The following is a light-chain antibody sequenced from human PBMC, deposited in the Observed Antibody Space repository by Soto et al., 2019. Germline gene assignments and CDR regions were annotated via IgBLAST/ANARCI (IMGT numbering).Light chain of an antibody. CDR1: QSVRSNY. CDR2: DAS. CDR3: QQYGSSPLT. Sequence: EIVLTQSPDTLSLSPGERATLSCRASQSVRSNYLAWYQQKPGQAPRFLIYDASSRATGIPDRFSGSGSETDFTLTISRLEPEDFAVYYCQQYGSSPLTLGGETNEEIK. J-gene: IGKJ4*01. V-gene: IGKV3-20*01.